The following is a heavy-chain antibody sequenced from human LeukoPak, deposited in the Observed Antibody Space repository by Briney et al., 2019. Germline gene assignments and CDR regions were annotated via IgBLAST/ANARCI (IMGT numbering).Heavy chain of an antibody. CDR3: ARDLIVGLTNGMDV. Sequence: SVNVSCKASGGTFSIYAISWVRQAPGQGLEWMGGIIPIFGTANYAQKFQGRVTITADESTSTAHMELSSLRSEDTAVYYCARDLIVGLTNGMDVWGQGTTVTVSS. CDR2: IIPIFGTA. J-gene: IGHJ6*02. V-gene: IGHV1-69*01. CDR1: GGTFSIYA. D-gene: IGHD3/OR15-3a*01.